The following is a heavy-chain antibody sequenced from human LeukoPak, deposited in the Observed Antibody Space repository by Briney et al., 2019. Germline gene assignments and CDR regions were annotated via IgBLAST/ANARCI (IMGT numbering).Heavy chain of an antibody. D-gene: IGHD2/OR15-2a*01. CDR2: IYSGGST. CDR1: GFTVSSNY. V-gene: IGHV3-53*01. J-gene: IGHJ5*02. CDR3: ARVLYGRLDP. Sequence: GGSLRLSCAASGFTVSSNYMSWVRQAPGKGLEWVSVIYSGGSTYYADSVKGRFTISGDNSKNTLYLQMNSLRAEDTAVYYCARVLYGRLDPWGQGTLVTVSS.